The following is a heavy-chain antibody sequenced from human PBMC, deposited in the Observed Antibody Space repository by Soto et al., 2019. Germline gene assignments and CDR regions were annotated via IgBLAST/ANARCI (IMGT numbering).Heavy chain of an antibody. V-gene: IGHV1-18*04. CDR2: ISAYNGNT. CDR1: GYTFTSYG. D-gene: IGHD2-21*02. Sequence: ASVKVSCKASGYTFTSYGISWVRQAPGQGLEWMGWISAYNGNTNYAQKLQGRVTMTTDTSTSTAYMELRSLRSDDTAVYYCARFQGAYCGGDCLIDYWGQGTLVTVSS. CDR3: ARFQGAYCGGDCLIDY. J-gene: IGHJ4*02.